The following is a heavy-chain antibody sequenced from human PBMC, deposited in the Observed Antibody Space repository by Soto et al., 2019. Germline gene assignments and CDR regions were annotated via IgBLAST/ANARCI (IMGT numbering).Heavy chain of an antibody. CDR2: IDYSEST. Sequence: SETLSLTCTVSGASISNVNYYRSWIRQHPGKGLEWIGYIDYSESTYYNPSLKSRLTISVDTSKNQFSLRLSSVTAADTAVYYCAREGGDGIDYWGQGTLVTVSS. D-gene: IGHD3-16*01. CDR3: AREGGDGIDY. J-gene: IGHJ4*02. V-gene: IGHV4-31*03. CDR1: GASISNVNYY.